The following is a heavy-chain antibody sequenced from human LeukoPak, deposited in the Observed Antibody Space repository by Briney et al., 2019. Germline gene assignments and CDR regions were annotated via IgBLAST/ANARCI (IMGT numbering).Heavy chain of an antibody. Sequence: SETLSLTCAVSGGSISSSNWWSWVRQPPGKGPEWIGEIYHSGSTNYNPSLKSRVTISVDKSKNQFSLKLSSVTAADTAVYYCARSNDGYSSGWFDGAEYFQHWGQGTLVTVSS. CDR1: GGSISSSNW. D-gene: IGHD6-19*01. V-gene: IGHV4-4*02. CDR3: ARSNDGYSSGWFDGAEYFQH. CDR2: IYHSGST. J-gene: IGHJ1*01.